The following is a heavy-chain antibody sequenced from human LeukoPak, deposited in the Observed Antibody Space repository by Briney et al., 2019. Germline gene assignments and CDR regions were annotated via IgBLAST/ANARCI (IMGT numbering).Heavy chain of an antibody. Sequence: SETLSLTCTVSGGSISSYYWSWIRQPAGKGLEWIGRIYSSGSTNYNPSLKSRVTMSVDTSKNQFSLKLSAVTAADTAVYYCARGNPDYFDFWSGYDAFDIWGQGTMVTVSS. D-gene: IGHD3-3*01. CDR1: GGSISSYY. CDR2: IYSSGST. CDR3: ARGNPDYFDFWSGYDAFDI. J-gene: IGHJ3*02. V-gene: IGHV4-4*07.